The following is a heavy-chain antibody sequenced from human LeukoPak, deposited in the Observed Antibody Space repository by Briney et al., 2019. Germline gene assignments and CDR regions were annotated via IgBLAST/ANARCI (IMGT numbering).Heavy chain of an antibody. CDR3: ATTYCGGDCYLSYYYSGMDV. Sequence: SVKVSCKASGGTFSSYAFSWVRQAPGQGLECMGRIITILGTANYAQKFQGRVTITADKSTSTAYMELGSLRPEDTAVYYCATTYCGGDCYLSYYYSGMDVWGQGTTVTVSS. V-gene: IGHV1-69*04. J-gene: IGHJ6*02. CDR1: GGTFSSYA. CDR2: IITILGTA. D-gene: IGHD2-21*02.